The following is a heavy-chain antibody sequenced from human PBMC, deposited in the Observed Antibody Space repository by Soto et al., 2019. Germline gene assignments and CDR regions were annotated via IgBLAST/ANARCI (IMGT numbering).Heavy chain of an antibody. CDR3: AKGARADYDFWSGFWYFDL. Sequence: VQLLESGGGLVQPGGSLRLSCAASGFTFSSYAMSWVRQAPGKGLEWVSAISGSGGSTYYADSVKGRFTISRDNSKNTLYLQMNSLRAEDTAVYYCAKGARADYDFWSGFWYFDLWGRGTLVTVSS. V-gene: IGHV3-23*01. D-gene: IGHD3-3*01. CDR1: GFTFSSYA. CDR2: ISGSGGST. J-gene: IGHJ2*01.